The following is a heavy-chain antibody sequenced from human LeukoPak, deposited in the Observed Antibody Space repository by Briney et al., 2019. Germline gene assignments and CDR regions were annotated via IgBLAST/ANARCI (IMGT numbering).Heavy chain of an antibody. CDR3: ARRGIMDLQGGFDY. J-gene: IGHJ4*02. V-gene: IGHV4-39*07. Sequence: PSETLPLTCTVSGGSISSSSYYWGWIRQPPGKGLEWIGSIYYSGSTNYNPSLKSRVTISVDTSKNQFSLKLSSVTAADTAVYYCARRGIMDLQGGFDYWGQGTLVTVSS. D-gene: IGHD1-26*01. CDR2: IYYSGST. CDR1: GGSISSSSYY.